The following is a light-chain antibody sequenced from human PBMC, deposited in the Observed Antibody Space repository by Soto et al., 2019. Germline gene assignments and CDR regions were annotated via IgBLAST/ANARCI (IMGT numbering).Light chain of an antibody. CDR2: DVS. CDR3: SSYTISNTLV. Sequence: QSALTQPASVSGSPGQSITISFTGTTSDVGGYNYVSWYQQYPGKDPKLMIYDVSNRPSGVSNRFSGSKSGNTASLPISGREAEDEGDYYCSSYTISNTLVFGSGTKLTVL. CDR1: TSDVGGYNY. V-gene: IGLV2-14*01. J-gene: IGLJ1*01.